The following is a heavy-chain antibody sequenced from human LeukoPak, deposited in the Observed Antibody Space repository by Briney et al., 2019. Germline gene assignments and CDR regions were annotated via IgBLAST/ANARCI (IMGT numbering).Heavy chain of an antibody. Sequence: GESLKISCKGSGYSFTTYWIGWVRQMPGQDLEWMGIMSPADSDTRYSPSSQGRVTMSADKSVSTAYLQWSSLKASDTAIYYCARRVIRGGHFLDYWGQGTQVIVSS. CDR1: GYSFTTYW. D-gene: IGHD2-21*01. CDR2: MSPADSDT. V-gene: IGHV5-51*01. J-gene: IGHJ4*02. CDR3: ARRVIRGGHFLDY.